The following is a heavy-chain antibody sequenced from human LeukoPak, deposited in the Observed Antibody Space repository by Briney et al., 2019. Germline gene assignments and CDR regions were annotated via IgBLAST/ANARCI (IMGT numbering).Heavy chain of an antibody. CDR2: LNPDSGGT. CDR1: GYTSTNYG. CDR3: ATSGYSDSGYFDC. V-gene: IGHV1-2*02. Sequence: GASVKVSCKASGYTSTNYGISWVRQAHGQGLEWMGWLNPDSGGTNYAQKLQGRVTMTRDTSISTAYMELNRLRSGDTAVYYCATSGYSDSGYFDCWGQGTLVTVSS. J-gene: IGHJ4*02. D-gene: IGHD5-12*01.